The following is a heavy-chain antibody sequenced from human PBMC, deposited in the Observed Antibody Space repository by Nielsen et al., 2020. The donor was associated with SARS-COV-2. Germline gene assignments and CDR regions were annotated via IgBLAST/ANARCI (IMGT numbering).Heavy chain of an antibody. V-gene: IGHV4-59*01. J-gene: IGHJ4*02. CDR3: AKHGRDSSGYYSVY. D-gene: IGHD3-22*01. CDR1: GGSISSYY. CDR2: IYYSGST. Sequence: ESLKISCPVSGGSISSYYWSWIRQPPGKGLEWIGYIYYSGSTNYNPSLKSRVTISVDTSKNQFSLKLSSVTAADTAVYYCAKHGRDSSGYYSVYWGQGTLVTVSS.